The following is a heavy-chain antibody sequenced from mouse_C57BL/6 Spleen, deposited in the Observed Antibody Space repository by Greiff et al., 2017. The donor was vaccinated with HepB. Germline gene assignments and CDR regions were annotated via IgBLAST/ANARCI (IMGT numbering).Heavy chain of an antibody. V-gene: IGHV1-82*01. CDR1: GYAFSSSW. J-gene: IGHJ3*01. Sequence: QVQLQQSGPELVKPGASVKISCKASGYAFSSSWMNWVKQRPGKGLEWIGRIYPGDGDTNYNGKFKGKATLTADKSSSTAYMQLSSLTSEDSAVYFCARWGHSRGFAYWGQGTLVTVSA. D-gene: IGHD3-1*01. CDR2: IYPGDGDT. CDR3: ARWGHSRGFAY.